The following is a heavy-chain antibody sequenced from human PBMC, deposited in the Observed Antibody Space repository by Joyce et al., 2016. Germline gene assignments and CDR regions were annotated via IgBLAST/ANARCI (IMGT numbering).Heavy chain of an antibody. CDR1: GFNVSSDH. D-gene: IGHD3-10*01. CDR2: LYSGGGT. CDR3: ARKYGSI. J-gene: IGHJ4*02. Sequence: EVQLVESGGGLIQPGGSLRLSCAVSGFNVSSDHMSWVRQAPGKGLEWVSVLYSGGGTYYADSLKGRLTISRDNSQNILYLQMNTLRADDTADYYCARKYGSIWGQGTLVTVSS. V-gene: IGHV3-53*01.